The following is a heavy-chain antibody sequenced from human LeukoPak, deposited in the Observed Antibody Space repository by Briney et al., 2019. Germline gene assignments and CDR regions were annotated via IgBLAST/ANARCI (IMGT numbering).Heavy chain of an antibody. D-gene: IGHD2-2*02. J-gene: IGHJ6*02. CDR1: GFTVSSNY. Sequence: GGSLRLSCAASGFTVSSNYMSWVRQAPGKGLEWVSVIYSGGSTYYADSVKGRFTISRGNSKNTLYLQMNSLRAEDTAVYYCASIRYYYYGMDVWGQGTTVTVSS. CDR3: ASIRYYYYGMDV. CDR2: IYSGGST. V-gene: IGHV3-53*01.